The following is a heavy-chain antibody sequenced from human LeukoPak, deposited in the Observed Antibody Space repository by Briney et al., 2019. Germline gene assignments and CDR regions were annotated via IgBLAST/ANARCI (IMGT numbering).Heavy chain of an antibody. CDR3: TTMVYYYDSSGYYPFDN. D-gene: IGHD3-22*01. CDR1: GFTFSGSA. J-gene: IGHJ4*02. V-gene: IGHV3-73*01. CDR2: IRSKANSYAT. Sequence: PGGSLSLSCAASGFTFSGSAMHWVRQASGKGLEWVGRIRSKANSYATAYAASVKGRFTISRDDSKNTAYLQMNSLKTEDTAVYYCTTMVYYYDSSGYYPFDNWGQGTLVTVSS.